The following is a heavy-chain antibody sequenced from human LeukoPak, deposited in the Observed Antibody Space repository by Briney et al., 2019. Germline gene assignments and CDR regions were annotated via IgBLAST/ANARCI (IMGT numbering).Heavy chain of an antibody. CDR3: ARDARNWFDP. Sequence: ASAKVSCKSSGYTLTSYGISWVRQAPGQGLEWMGWISAYNGNTNYAQKLQGRVTMTTDTSTSTAYMELRSLRSDDTAVYYCARDARNWFDPWGQGTLVTVSS. CDR1: GYTLTSYG. CDR2: ISAYNGNT. V-gene: IGHV1-18*01. J-gene: IGHJ5*02.